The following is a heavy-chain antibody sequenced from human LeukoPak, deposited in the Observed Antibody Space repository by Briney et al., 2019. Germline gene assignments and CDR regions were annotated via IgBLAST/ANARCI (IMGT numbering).Heavy chain of an antibody. Sequence: GGSLRLSCAASGFTFSSYGMHRVRQAPGKGMEWVAVISYDGSNKYYADSVKGRFTISRDNSKNTLYLQMNSLRAEDTAVYYCAKDQWQFWGQGTLVTVSS. CDR2: ISYDGSNK. D-gene: IGHD6-19*01. V-gene: IGHV3-30*18. CDR1: GFTFSSYG. J-gene: IGHJ4*02. CDR3: AKDQWQF.